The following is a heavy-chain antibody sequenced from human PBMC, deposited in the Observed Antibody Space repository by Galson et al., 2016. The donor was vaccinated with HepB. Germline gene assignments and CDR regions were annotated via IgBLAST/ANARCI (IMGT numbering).Heavy chain of an antibody. CDR2: INQDGSDK. CDR3: ADFIAAAGAFDY. Sequence: SLRLSCAASGFTFSGYWMSWVRQAPGKGLEWVANINQDGSDKRYGDFVKGRFTVSRDNAKKSVFLQMDSLRAEDTAVCYCADFIAAAGAFDYLGQGTLVIVSS. V-gene: IGHV3-7*01. CDR1: GFTFSGYW. D-gene: IGHD6-13*01. J-gene: IGHJ4*02.